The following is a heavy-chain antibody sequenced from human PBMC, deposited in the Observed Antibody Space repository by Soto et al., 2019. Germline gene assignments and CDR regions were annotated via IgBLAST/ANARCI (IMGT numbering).Heavy chain of an antibody. D-gene: IGHD6-19*01. CDR3: TLRQENSSGPIY. V-gene: IGHV2-5*01. Sequence: SGPTLVNPTQTLTLTCTVSGFSLTTRGMTLGWIRQPPGKAPEWLALRTQYSTSLQSRLTFTEDTSKNQVVLTMTNMDHVDTATYYCTLRQENSSGPIYWGQGIMVTVSS. J-gene: IGHJ4*02. CDR2: RT. CDR1: GFSLTTRGMT.